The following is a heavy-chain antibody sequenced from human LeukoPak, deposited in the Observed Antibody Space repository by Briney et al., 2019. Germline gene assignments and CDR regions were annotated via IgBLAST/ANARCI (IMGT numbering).Heavy chain of an antibody. J-gene: IGHJ6*04. CDR2: INHSVST. Sequence: PSETLSLTCAVYGGSFSGYYWSWIRQPPGKGLEWIGEINHSVSTNYNPSLKSRVTISVDTSKNQFSLKLSSVTAADTAVYYCARATYYYGSGSYHGMDVWGKGTTVTVSS. CDR1: GGSFSGYY. V-gene: IGHV4-34*01. CDR3: ARATYYYGSGSYHGMDV. D-gene: IGHD3-10*01.